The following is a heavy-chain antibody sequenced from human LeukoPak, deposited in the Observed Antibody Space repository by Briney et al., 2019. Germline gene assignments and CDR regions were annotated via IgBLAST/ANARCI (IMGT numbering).Heavy chain of an antibody. CDR3: AKQSVEASGYYYGSFDY. D-gene: IGHD3-22*01. CDR1: GFTFSSYA. CDR2: ISGSGGST. V-gene: IGHV3-23*01. Sequence: GGSLRLSCAASGFTFSSYAMSWVRQAPGKGLEWVSAISGSGGSTYYADSVKGRFTISRDNSKNTLYLQMNSLRAEDTAVYCCAKQSVEASGYYYGSFDYWGQGTLVTVSS. J-gene: IGHJ4*02.